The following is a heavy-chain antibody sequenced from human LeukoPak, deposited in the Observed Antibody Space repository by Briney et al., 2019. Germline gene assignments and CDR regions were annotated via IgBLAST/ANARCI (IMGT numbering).Heavy chain of an antibody. CDR3: AKSGSGGYHYYDYHMDP. J-gene: IGHJ6*03. D-gene: IGHD1-26*01. CDR2: ISGSGGNT. CDR1: GFSFSNFA. V-gene: IGHV3-23*01. Sequence: GGSLCLSCAASGFSFSNFAMNWVRLAPGKGLEWVSSISGSGGNTYYADSVNGRVTISRDNSMDTLYLHINGLRVEDTATYFRAKSGSGGYHYYDYHMDPWGKGTTVTVSS.